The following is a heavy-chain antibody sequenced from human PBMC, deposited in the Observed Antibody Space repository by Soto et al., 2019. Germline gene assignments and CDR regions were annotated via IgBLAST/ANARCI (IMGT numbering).Heavy chain of an antibody. CDR1: GYTFTSYG. J-gene: IGHJ4*02. Sequence: ASVKVSCKASGYTFTSYGISWVRRAPGQGLEWMGWISAYNGNTNYAQKLQGRLTITKDISKNQVVLTMTNMGPMDTGTYYCARKGQEDWPLDYWAQGTLVPVSS. CDR3: ARKGQEDWPLDY. D-gene: IGHD3-9*01. V-gene: IGHV1-18*01. CDR2: ISAYNGNT.